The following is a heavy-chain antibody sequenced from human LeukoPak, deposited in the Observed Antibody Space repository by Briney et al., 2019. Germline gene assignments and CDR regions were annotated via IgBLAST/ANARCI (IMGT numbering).Heavy chain of an antibody. D-gene: IGHD6-13*01. J-gene: IGHJ5*02. Sequence: SGPTLVNPTQTLPLTCTLSGFSISTSGMCVGWIRQPPGKALEWLARIDWDDDKHYSTSLKTRLTISKDTSKNQVVLTMTNMDPVDTATYYCARIVAAAGNGFDPWGQGTLVTVSS. CDR3: ARIVAAAGNGFDP. CDR2: IDWDDDK. CDR1: GFSISTSGMC. V-gene: IGHV2-70*11.